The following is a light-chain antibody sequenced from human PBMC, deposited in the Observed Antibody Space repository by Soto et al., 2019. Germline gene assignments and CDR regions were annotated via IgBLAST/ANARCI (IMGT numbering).Light chain of an antibody. Sequence: QSALTQPASVSGSPGQSITIACTGTSSDIGGYNFVSWYQQHPGKAPKLLMYDVGNRPSGVSNRFSGSKSGNTASLTISGLQAEDEAHYYCNSYRTVSTYVFGTGTKVTAL. CDR3: NSYRTVSTYV. V-gene: IGLV2-14*01. CDR2: DVG. J-gene: IGLJ1*01. CDR1: SSDIGGYNF.